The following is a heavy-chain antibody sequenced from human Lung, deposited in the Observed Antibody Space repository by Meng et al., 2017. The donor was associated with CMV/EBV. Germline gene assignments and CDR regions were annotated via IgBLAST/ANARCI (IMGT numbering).Heavy chain of an antibody. J-gene: IGHJ6*04. Sequence: ASVKVSXKASGYTFTGYYMHWVRQAPGQGLEWMGWINPNSGGTNYAQKFQGRVTMTRDTSISTAYMELSRLRSDDTAVYYCARDRVPAAFRDYGMDVWGKETTITVSS. CDR1: GYTFTGYY. V-gene: IGHV1-2*02. CDR3: ARDRVPAAFRDYGMDV. CDR2: INPNSGGT. D-gene: IGHD2-2*01.